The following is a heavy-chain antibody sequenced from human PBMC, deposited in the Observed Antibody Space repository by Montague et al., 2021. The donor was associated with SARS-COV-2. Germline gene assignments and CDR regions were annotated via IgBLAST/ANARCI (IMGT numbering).Heavy chain of an antibody. CDR2: IYTSGST. Sequence: TLSLTCTVSGGSISSGSSYWSWIRQPAGKGLEWFGRIYTSGSTIYNPSLKSRVTISVDTSKNQLSLKLSSVTAADTAVYYCARDFLTLDAFDIWGQGTMVTVSS. V-gene: IGHV4-61*02. CDR1: GGSISSGSSY. D-gene: IGHD3-9*01. J-gene: IGHJ3*02. CDR3: ARDFLTLDAFDI.